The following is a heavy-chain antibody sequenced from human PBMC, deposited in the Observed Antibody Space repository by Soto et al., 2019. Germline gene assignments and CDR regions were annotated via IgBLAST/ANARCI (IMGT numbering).Heavy chain of an antibody. CDR2: IYYSGST. Sequence: PSETLSLTCTVSGGSISSGDYYWSWIRQPPGKGLEWIGYIYYSGSTYYNPSLKSRVTISVDTSKNQFSLKLSSVTAADTAVYYCARDNVLVPGYYGMDVWGQGTTVT. V-gene: IGHV4-30-4*01. J-gene: IGHJ6*02. CDR3: ARDNVLVPGYYGMDV. D-gene: IGHD2-2*01. CDR1: GGSISSGDYY.